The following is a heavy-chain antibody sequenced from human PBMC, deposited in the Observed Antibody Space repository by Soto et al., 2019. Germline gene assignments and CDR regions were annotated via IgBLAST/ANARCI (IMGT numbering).Heavy chain of an antibody. J-gene: IGHJ4*02. V-gene: IGHV4-59*01. Sequence: SETLSLTCTVSGGSISSYYWSWIRQPPGKGLEWIGYIYYSGSTNYNPSLKCRFTISVDTSKNQFSLKLSSVTAADTAVYYCARFRSSWYYFDYWGQGTLVTVSS. D-gene: IGHD6-13*01. CDR3: ARFRSSWYYFDY. CDR1: GGSISSYY. CDR2: IYYSGST.